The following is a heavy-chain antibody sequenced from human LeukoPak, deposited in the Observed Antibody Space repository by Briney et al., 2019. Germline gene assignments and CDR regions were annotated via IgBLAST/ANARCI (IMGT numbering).Heavy chain of an antibody. J-gene: IGHJ4*02. V-gene: IGHV3-21*01. CDR2: ISTSSSYI. CDR1: GFTFSSYS. D-gene: IGHD1-26*01. Sequence: GGSLRLSCAASGFTFSSYSMNWVRQAPGKGLEWVSSISTSSSYIHYADSVKGRFTISRDNATNSLFLQMNSLRAEDTAVYYCAGSSGNYCESDYWGQGTLVTVSS. CDR3: AGSSGNYCESDY.